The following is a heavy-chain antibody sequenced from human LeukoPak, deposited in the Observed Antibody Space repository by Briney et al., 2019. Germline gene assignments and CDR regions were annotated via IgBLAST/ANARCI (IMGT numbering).Heavy chain of an antibody. CDR2: IYSSGST. V-gene: IGHV4-38-2*02. D-gene: IGHD6-19*01. CDR1: GYSISSGYY. CDR3: ARGDSGWYLGLGFDY. Sequence: ASENLSLTCTVSGYSISSGYYWGWIWQPPGKGLEWIGSIYSSGSTFYNPSLKSRVTISVDTSKNQVSLKLRSVTAADTAVYYCARGDSGWYLGLGFDYWGQGTLVTVSS. J-gene: IGHJ4*02.